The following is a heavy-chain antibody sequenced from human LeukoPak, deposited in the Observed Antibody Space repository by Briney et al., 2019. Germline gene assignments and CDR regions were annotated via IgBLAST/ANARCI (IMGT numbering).Heavy chain of an antibody. J-gene: IGHJ4*02. CDR1: SDSISSDDYY. D-gene: IGHD4-17*01. CDR3: AREHKSYGDYLYYFDS. Sequence: SETLSLTCTVSSDSISSDDYYWSWIRQPAGKGLEFIGYINKNGGTYYNPPLKSRVSISIDTSKNQFSLKLTSVTAADTAVYFCAREHKSYGDYLYYFDSWGQGTLVTVSS. V-gene: IGHV4-30-4*01. CDR2: INKNGGT.